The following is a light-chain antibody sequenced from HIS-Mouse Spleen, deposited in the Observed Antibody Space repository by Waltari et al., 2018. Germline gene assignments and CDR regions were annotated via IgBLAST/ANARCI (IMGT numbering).Light chain of an antibody. CDR1: LSDVGGYHY. V-gene: IGLV2-14*03. Sequence: QSALTQPASVSGSPGQSIPISCPGTLSDVGGYHYVPLYQQHPGKAPKLMIYDVSNRPSGVSNRFSGSKSGNTASLTISGLQAEDEADYYCSSYTSSSTLVVFGGGTKLTVL. CDR3: SSYTSSSTLVV. J-gene: IGLJ2*01. CDR2: DVS.